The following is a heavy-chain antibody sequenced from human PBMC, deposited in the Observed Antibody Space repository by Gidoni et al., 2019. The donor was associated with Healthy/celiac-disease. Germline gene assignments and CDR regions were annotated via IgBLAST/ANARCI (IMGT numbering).Heavy chain of an antibody. CDR3: AKGAAASGYDKLDY. V-gene: IGHV3-9*01. D-gene: IGHD5-12*01. CDR2: ISWNSGSI. CDR1: GFTFDDYA. J-gene: IGHJ4*02. Sequence: EVQLVESGGGLVQPVRSLRLSCAASGFTFDDYAMHWVRQAPGKGLEWVSGISWNSGSIGYADSVKGRFTISRDNAKNSLYLQMNSLRAEDTALYYCAKGAAASGYDKLDYWGQGTLVTVSS.